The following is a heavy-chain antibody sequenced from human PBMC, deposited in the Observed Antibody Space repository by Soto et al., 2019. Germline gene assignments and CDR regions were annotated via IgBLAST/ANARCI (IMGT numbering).Heavy chain of an antibody. CDR1: GGTFSSYA. V-gene: IGHV1-69*06. Sequence: GSSVKVSCKASGGTFSSYAISWVRQAPGQGLEWMGGIIPIFGTANYAQKFQGRVTITADKSTSTAYMELSSLRSEDTAVYCCARRAWGYDNWFDPWGQGTLVTVSS. CDR2: IIPIFGTA. J-gene: IGHJ5*02. CDR3: ARRAWGYDNWFDP. D-gene: IGHD5-12*01.